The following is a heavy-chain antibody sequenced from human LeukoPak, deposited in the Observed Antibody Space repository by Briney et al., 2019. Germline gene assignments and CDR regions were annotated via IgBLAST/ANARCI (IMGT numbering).Heavy chain of an antibody. CDR3: ATSSSGWYFWFDY. V-gene: IGHV3-21*01. CDR1: GFTFSSYS. CDR2: ISSSSSYI. D-gene: IGHD6-19*01. J-gene: IGHJ4*02. Sequence: GGSLRLSCAASGFTFSSYSMNWVRQAPGKGLEWVASISSSSSYIYYADSVKGRFTISRDTAKNSLYLQMNSLRAEDTAVYYCATSSSGWYFWFDYWGQGTLVTVSS.